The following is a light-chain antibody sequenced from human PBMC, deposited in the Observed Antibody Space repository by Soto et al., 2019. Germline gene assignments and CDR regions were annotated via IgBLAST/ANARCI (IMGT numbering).Light chain of an antibody. CDR2: DAS. J-gene: IGKJ4*01. Sequence: DIQMTQSPSSLSASVGDRVTITCQASQDIKNYLHWYQQKSGKAPKLLIYDASDLETGVPSRFSGSGSGTDFTFTINSLQPEDIATYYCQQYDNLPLTFGGGTKVEIK. CDR1: QDIKNY. V-gene: IGKV1-33*01. CDR3: QQYDNLPLT.